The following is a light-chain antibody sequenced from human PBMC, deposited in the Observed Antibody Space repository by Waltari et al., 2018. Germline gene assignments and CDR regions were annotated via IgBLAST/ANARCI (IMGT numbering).Light chain of an antibody. V-gene: IGLV1-51*01. CDR2: DDN. CDR1: NSHNENNY. CDR3: ATWDSGLSAGV. Sequence: QSVFTQPPSVSAAPGQQVSYSCSGSNSHNENNYVSLYPQLPGAAPKRLIYDDNKRSSGIPDRFSGSKSGTSATLGITGLQTGDEADYYCATWDSGLSAGVFGGGTKLTVL. J-gene: IGLJ3*02.